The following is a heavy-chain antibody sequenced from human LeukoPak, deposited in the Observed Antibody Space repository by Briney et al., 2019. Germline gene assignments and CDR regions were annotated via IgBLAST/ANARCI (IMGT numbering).Heavy chain of an antibody. D-gene: IGHD1-26*01. Sequence: GGSLRLSCVASGFTFSSYSMNWVRQAPGKGLEWVSSISSSSSYVYYADSVKGRFTISGDNAKNSLYLQMNSLRAEDTAVYYCARDGGSYYFDYWGQGTLVTVSS. CDR2: ISSSSSYV. J-gene: IGHJ4*02. V-gene: IGHV3-21*01. CDR3: ARDGGSYYFDY. CDR1: GFTFSSYS.